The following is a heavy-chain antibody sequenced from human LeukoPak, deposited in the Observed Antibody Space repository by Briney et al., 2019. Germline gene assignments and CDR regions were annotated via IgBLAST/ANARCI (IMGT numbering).Heavy chain of an antibody. CDR2: IYSGGST. D-gene: IGHD6-19*01. J-gene: IGHJ3*02. Sequence: GGSLRLSCAASGFTVSSNYMSWVRQAPGKGLEWVSVIYSGGSTYYADSVKGRFTISRDNSKNTLYLQMNSLRAEDTAVYYCARDRPPRYSSGWYGRFAAFDIWGQGTMVTVSS. CDR3: ARDRPPRYSSGWYGRFAAFDI. V-gene: IGHV3-66*01. CDR1: GFTVSSNY.